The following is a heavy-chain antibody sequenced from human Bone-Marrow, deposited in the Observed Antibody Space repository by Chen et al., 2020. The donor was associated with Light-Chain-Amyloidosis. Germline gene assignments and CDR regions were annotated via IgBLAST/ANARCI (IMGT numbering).Heavy chain of an antibody. J-gene: IGHJ4*02. CDR3: TRKGGYFDF. Sequence: EVQLVESGGGLVQPGGYRRPPCATSGFNFSSFGMSWVRQAPGKGLEWVSTVSGSTVSTYYAGAVKGRFIISRDNSKSTLYLQMNSLRAGDTAVYFCTRKGGYFDFWGQGSLVTVSS. D-gene: IGHD3-10*01. CDR1: GFNFSSFG. CDR2: VSGSTVST. V-gene: IGHV3-23*04.